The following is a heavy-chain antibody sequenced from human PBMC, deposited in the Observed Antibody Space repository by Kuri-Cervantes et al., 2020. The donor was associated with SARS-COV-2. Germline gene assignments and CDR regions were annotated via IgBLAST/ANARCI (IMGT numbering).Heavy chain of an antibody. J-gene: IGHJ5*02. CDR2: INPSGGST. CDR1: GYTFTSQY. Sequence: ASVKVSCKASGYTFTSQYLHWVRQAPGQGLEWMGIINPSGGSTSYAQKFQGRVTITADESTSTAHMELSSLRSEDTAVYYCAREGGTGTPEGGWFDPWGQGTLVTVSS. V-gene: IGHV1-46*01. CDR3: AREGGTGTPEGGWFDP. D-gene: IGHD1-7*01.